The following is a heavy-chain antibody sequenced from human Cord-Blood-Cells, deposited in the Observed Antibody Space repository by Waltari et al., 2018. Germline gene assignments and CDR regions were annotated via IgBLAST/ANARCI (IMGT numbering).Heavy chain of an antibody. D-gene: IGHD6-6*01. CDR1: GYTFTGYY. CDR3: ARPREYSSSYFQH. CDR2: INPNSGGT. Sequence: QVQLVQSGAEVKKPAASVTVSCKASGYTFTGYYMHCVRQAPGQGLEWMGWINPNSGGTNYAQKFQGRVTMTRDTSISTAYMELSRLRSDDTAVYYCARPREYSSSYFQHWGQGTLVTVSS. V-gene: IGHV1-2*02. J-gene: IGHJ1*01.